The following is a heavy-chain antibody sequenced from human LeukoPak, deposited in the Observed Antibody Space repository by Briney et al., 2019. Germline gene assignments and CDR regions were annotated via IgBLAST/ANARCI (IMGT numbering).Heavy chain of an antibody. V-gene: IGHV4-31*03. D-gene: IGHD6-13*01. CDR2: IYYSGST. CDR1: GGSISSGGYY. J-gene: IGHJ5*02. CDR3: AREAGIAAAIVWFDP. Sequence: SETLSLTCTVSGGSISSGGYYWSWIRQHPGKGLEWIGYIYYSGSTYYNPSLKSRVTISVDTSKNQFSLKLSSVTAADTAVYHCAREAGIAAAIVWFDPWGQGTLVTVSS.